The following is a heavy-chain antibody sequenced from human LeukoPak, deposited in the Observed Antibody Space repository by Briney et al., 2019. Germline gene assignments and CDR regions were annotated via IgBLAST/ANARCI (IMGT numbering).Heavy chain of an antibody. CDR1: AFTFTNYW. Sequence: GGSLRLSCAASAFTFTNYWMSWVRQAPGKGLEWVANIKEDGSEKYYVDSVRGRFTISRDNAKNSLYLQMNSLRAEDTAVYYCVRDNCTGTSCHHFDYWGQGTLVTVSS. CDR2: IKEDGSEK. D-gene: IGHD2-2*01. CDR3: VRDNCTGTSCHHFDY. V-gene: IGHV3-7*01. J-gene: IGHJ4*02.